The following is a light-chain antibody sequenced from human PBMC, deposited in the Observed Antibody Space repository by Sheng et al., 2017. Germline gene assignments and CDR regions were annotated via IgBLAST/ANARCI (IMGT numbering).Light chain of an antibody. J-gene: IGKJ1*01. Sequence: AIRITQSPSSLSASTGDRVTITCRASQGISSYLAWYQQKPGKAPKLLIYAASTLQSGVPSRFSGSGSGTDFTLTISCLQSEDLATYYCQQYYNYPQTFGQGTKVEIK. CDR2: AAS. CDR3: QQYYNYPQT. V-gene: IGKV1-8*01. CDR1: QGISSY.